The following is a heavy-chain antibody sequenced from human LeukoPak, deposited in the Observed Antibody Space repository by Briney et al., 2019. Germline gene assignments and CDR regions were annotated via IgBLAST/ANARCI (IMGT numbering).Heavy chain of an antibody. CDR2: INPNSGGT. J-gene: IGHJ4*02. Sequence: ASVKVSCKASGYTFSAYHIHWVRQAPGQGLEWMGWINPNSGGTNFAPKFHGRVSMTRDTSLNTAYMELSSLRSDDTAVYYCARVALELKGTEDFDYWGQGTLVTVSS. V-gene: IGHV1-2*02. D-gene: IGHD1-7*01. CDR1: GYTFSAYH. CDR3: ARVALELKGTEDFDY.